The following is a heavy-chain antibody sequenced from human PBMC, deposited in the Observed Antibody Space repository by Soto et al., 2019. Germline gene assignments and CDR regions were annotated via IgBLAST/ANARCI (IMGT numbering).Heavy chain of an antibody. CDR2: IYYSGST. CDR3: AREGAAPYHYHGMDV. Sequence: QVQLQESGPGLVKPSQTLSLTCTFSGGSISSGGYFWSWIRQHTGKGLEWIGCIYYSGSTYSNPSLKSRVTISVDPSKNQFSLKLSSVTAADTAVYYCAREGAAPYHYHGMDVWGQGTTVTVSS. D-gene: IGHD6-6*01. V-gene: IGHV4-31*03. J-gene: IGHJ6*02. CDR1: GGSISSGGYF.